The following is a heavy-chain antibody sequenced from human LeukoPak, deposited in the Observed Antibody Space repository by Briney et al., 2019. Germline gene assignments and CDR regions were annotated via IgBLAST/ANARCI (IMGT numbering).Heavy chain of an antibody. J-gene: IGHJ4*02. CDR3: ASEVVTANFAEYSFDY. CDR2: IIHIFGTA. V-gene: IGHV1-69*05. Sequence: ASVNVSFQGSGCTFRSYAFSWVRQARGQGLAWMGGIIHIFGTANYAQKFQGRVTITTDESPSTAYMELSSLRSEDTAVYYCASEVVTANFAEYSFDYWGQGTLVTVSS. D-gene: IGHD2-21*02. CDR1: GCTFRSYA.